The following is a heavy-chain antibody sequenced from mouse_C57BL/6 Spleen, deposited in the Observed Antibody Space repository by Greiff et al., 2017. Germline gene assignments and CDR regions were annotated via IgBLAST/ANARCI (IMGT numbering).Heavy chain of an antibody. CDR1: GYTFTDYE. V-gene: IGHV1-15*01. Sequence: VQLQQSGAELVRPGASVTLSCKASGYTFTDYEMHWVKQTPVHGLEWIGAIDPETGGTAYNQKFKGKAILTADKSSSTAYMELRSLTSEDSAVYYCTRYYGNYVDYWGQGTTRTVSS. CDR3: TRYYGNYVDY. D-gene: IGHD2-1*01. CDR2: IDPETGGT. J-gene: IGHJ2*01.